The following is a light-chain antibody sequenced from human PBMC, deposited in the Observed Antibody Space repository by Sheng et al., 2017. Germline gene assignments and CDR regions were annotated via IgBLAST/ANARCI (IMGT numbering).Light chain of an antibody. J-gene: IGLJ3*02. CDR1: SSNIGSNP. V-gene: IGLV1-44*01. CDR2: SNS. Sequence: QSVLTQPPSASETPGQRVTISCSGSSSNIGSNPVNWYQQLPGTAPKLLIYSNSQRPSGVPDRFSGSQSGTSASLAISGLQSEDEADYYCAAWDDSLRGVVFGGGTKLTVL. CDR3: AAWDDSLRGVV.